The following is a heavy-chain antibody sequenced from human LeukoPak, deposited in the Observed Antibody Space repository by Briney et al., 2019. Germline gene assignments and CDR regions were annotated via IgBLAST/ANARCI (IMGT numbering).Heavy chain of an antibody. Sequence: PGGSLRLSCVASGFTFSSYWMHWVRQAPGKGLVWVSRSNSDGSSTSYADSVKGRFTISRDNAKNSLYLQMNSLRAEDTAVYYCAGENSSGWFDYWGQGTLVTVSS. V-gene: IGHV3-74*01. CDR1: GFTFSSYW. D-gene: IGHD6-19*01. CDR2: SNSDGSST. J-gene: IGHJ4*02. CDR3: AGENSSGWFDY.